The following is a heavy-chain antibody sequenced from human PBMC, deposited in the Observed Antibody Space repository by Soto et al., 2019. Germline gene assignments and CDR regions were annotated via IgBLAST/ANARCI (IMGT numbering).Heavy chain of an antibody. Sequence: GGSLRLSCAASGFTFSSYAMSWVRQAPGKGLEWVSAISGSGGGTYYADSVKGRFTISRDNSKNTLYLQMDSLRAEDTAVYYCAKSPAFSSGGDYWGQGTLVTVSS. D-gene: IGHD6-19*01. CDR3: AKSPAFSSGGDY. J-gene: IGHJ4*02. CDR2: ISGSGGGT. V-gene: IGHV3-23*01. CDR1: GFTFSSYA.